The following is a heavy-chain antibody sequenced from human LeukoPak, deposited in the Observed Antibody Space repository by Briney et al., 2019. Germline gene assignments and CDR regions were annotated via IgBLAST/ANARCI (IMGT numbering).Heavy chain of an antibody. D-gene: IGHD6-19*01. J-gene: IGHJ4*02. CDR2: IYYSGST. Sequence: SETLSLTCTVSGGSISSSSYYWGWIRQPPGKGLGWIGSIYYSGSTYYNPSLKSRVTISVDTSKNQFSLKLSSVTAADTAVYYCASTYSSGWYYFDYWGQGTLVTVSS. CDR3: ASTYSSGWYYFDY. V-gene: IGHV4-39*01. CDR1: GGSISSSSYY.